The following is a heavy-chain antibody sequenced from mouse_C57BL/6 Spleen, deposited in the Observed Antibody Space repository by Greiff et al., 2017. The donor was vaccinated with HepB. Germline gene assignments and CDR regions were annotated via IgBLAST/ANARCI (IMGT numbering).Heavy chain of an antibody. Sequence: EVHLVESGGDLVKPGGSLKLSCAASGFTFSSYGMSWVRQTPDKRLEWVATISSGGSYTYYPDSVKGRFTISRDNAKNTLYLQMSSLKSEDTAMYYCAKLHYYGSSLYWYFDVWGTGTTVTVSS. D-gene: IGHD1-1*01. CDR3: AKLHYYGSSLYWYFDV. CDR2: ISSGGSYT. J-gene: IGHJ1*03. V-gene: IGHV5-6*01. CDR1: GFTFSSYG.